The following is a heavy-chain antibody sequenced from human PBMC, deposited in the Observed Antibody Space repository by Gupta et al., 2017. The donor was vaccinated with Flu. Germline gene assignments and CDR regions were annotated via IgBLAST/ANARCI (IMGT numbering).Heavy chain of an antibody. D-gene: IGHD3-10*01. CDR3: ARYTMGEGGRGD. CDR2: INYGGTT. V-gene: IGHV4-59*01. Sequence: QVHLQESGPGLVKPSETLSLTCRVSGDSITGSHWSWVRQPPGKGLEWVGYINYGGTTNYNPSLKSRVTIAIDTSKNQFFLILSSATAADTAVYYCARYTMGEGGRGDWGQGTLVTVSS. CDR1: GDSITGSH. J-gene: IGHJ4*02.